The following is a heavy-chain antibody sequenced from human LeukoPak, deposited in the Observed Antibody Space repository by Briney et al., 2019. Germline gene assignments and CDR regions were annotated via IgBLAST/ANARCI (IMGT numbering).Heavy chain of an antibody. CDR2: INPSGGST. J-gene: IGHJ4*02. V-gene: IGHV1-46*01. D-gene: IGHD3-10*01. Sequence: ASMKVSCKASRGTISSYAITWVRQAPGQGLEWMGIINPSGGSTSYAQKFQGRVTMTRDTSTSTVYMELSSLRSEDTAVYYCARDEALFGSGSYYQDYWGQGTLVTVSS. CDR1: RGTISSYA. CDR3: ARDEALFGSGSYYQDY.